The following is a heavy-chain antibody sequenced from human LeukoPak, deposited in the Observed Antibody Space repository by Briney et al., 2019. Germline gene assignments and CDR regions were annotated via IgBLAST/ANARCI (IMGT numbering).Heavy chain of an antibody. CDR2: IKEDGSEK. D-gene: IGHD3-10*01. J-gene: IGHJ4*02. Sequence: GVSLRLSCAASGFTLSRYWMSWVRQAPGKGLEWLANIKEDGSEKYYVDSVKGRFTISRDNAKNSLYLQMNSLRAEDTSVYYCASGSREWWGQGTLVTVSS. V-gene: IGHV3-7*01. CDR1: GFTLSRYW. CDR3: ASGSREW.